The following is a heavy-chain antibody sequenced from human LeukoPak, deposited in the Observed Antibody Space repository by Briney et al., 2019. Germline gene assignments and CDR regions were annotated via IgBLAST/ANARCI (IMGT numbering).Heavy chain of an antibody. J-gene: IGHJ4*02. Sequence: ASVKVSCKTSGYTLTGYFINWVHRAPGQGLEWMGWIHPDSGVTTYAQKFQGRVTLTRDTSISTAYMELSRLRSDDTTVYYCTREDYWGQGTLVTVSS. CDR1: GYTLTGYF. CDR3: TREDY. V-gene: IGHV1-2*02. CDR2: IHPDSGVT.